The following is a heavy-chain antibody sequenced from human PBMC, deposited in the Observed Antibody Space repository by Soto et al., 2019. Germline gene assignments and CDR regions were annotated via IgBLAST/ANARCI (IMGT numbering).Heavy chain of an antibody. CDR2: ISSSSSTI. CDR3: ARTAKSLSRNYYYYYYMDV. Sequence: GGSLRLSCAASGFTFSSYSMNWVRQAPGKGLEWVSYISSSSSTIYYADSVKGRFTISRDNAKNSLYLQMNSLRAEDTAVYYCARTAKSLSRNYYYYYYMDVWGKGTTVTVSS. J-gene: IGHJ6*03. CDR1: GFTFSSYS. V-gene: IGHV3-48*01.